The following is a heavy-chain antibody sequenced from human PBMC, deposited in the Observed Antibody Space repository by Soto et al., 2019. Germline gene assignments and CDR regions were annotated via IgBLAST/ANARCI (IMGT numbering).Heavy chain of an antibody. CDR1: GFSFSSYG. CDR3: ARDQTDSRSYSDY. Sequence: PGGSLRLSCKASGFSFSSYGMHWIRQAPGKGLEWLAIIWNDGSNEYYADSVKGRFTISRDNSKNTLYLQLNNLRAEDTAVYFYARDQTDSRSYSDYRGPATLVTVSS. V-gene: IGHV3-33*01. J-gene: IGHJ4*02. CDR2: IWNDGSNE. D-gene: IGHD3-22*01.